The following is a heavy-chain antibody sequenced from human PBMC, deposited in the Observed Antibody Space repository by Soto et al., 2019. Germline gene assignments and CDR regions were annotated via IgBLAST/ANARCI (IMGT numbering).Heavy chain of an antibody. Sequence: PGESLKISCKGSGYSFTSYWIGWVRQMPGKGLEWMGIIYPGDSDTRYSPSFQGQVTISADKSISTAYLQWSSLKASDTAMYHCARSHYYDSSGYSPPFDAFDIWGQGTMVTVSS. CDR3: ARSHYYDSSGYSPPFDAFDI. J-gene: IGHJ3*02. V-gene: IGHV5-51*01. CDR1: GYSFTSYW. CDR2: IYPGDSDT. D-gene: IGHD3-22*01.